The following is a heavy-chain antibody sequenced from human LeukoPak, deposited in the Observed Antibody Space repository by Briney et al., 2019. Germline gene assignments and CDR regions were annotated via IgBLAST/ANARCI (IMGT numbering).Heavy chain of an antibody. CDR2: ISYDGSNK. CDR3: EYRGYSYGFDDY. CDR1: GFTFSSYG. J-gene: IGHJ4*02. Sequence: GRSLRLSCAASGFTFSSYGMHWVRQAPGKGLEWVAVISYDGSNKYYADSVKGRFTISRDNSKNTLYLQMNSLRAEDTAVYYREYRGYSYGFDDYWGQGTLVTVSS. V-gene: IGHV3-30*03. D-gene: IGHD5-18*01.